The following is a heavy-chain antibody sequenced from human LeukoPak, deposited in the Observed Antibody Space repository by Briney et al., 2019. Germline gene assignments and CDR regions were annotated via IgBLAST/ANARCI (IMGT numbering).Heavy chain of an antibody. V-gene: IGHV4-39*01. CDR1: GGSISSSSYY. J-gene: IGHJ4*02. D-gene: IGHD3-16*01. Sequence: SETLSLTCTVSGGSISSSSYYWGWIRQPPGKGLEWIGSIYYSGSTYYNPSLKSRVTISVDTSKNQFSLKLSSVTAADTAVYYCARQLIPPGVDYWGQGTLVTVSS. CDR2: IYYSGST. CDR3: ARQLIPPGVDY.